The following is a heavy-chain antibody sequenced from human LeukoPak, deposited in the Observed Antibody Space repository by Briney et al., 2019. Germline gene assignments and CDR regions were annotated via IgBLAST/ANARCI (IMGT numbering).Heavy chain of an antibody. D-gene: IGHD3-22*01. CDR2: ISGSGGST. Sequence: GGSLRLSCAASGFTFSSYAMSWVRQAPGKGLEWVSAISGSGGSTYYADSVKGRFTISRDNSKNTLYLQTNSLRAEDTAVYYCAKETFTATATYYYDSSGYYGMDVWGQGTTVTVSS. J-gene: IGHJ6*02. CDR1: GFTFSSYA. V-gene: IGHV3-23*01. CDR3: AKETFTATATYYYDSSGYYGMDV.